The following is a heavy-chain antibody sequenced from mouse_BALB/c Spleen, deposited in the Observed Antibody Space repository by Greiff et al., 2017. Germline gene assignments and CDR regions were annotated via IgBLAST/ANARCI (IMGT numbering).Heavy chain of an antibody. CDR1: GFTFTDYY. D-gene: IGHD2-14*01. V-gene: IGHV7-3*02. Sequence: EVQLVESGGGLVQPGGSLRISCATSGFTFTDYYMSWVRQPPGKALEWLGFIRNKANGYTTEYSASVKGRFTISRDNSQSILYLQMNTLRAEDSATYYCASGDYRYDGFAYWGQGTLVTVSA. CDR2: IRNKANGYTT. J-gene: IGHJ3*01. CDR3: ASGDYRYDGFAY.